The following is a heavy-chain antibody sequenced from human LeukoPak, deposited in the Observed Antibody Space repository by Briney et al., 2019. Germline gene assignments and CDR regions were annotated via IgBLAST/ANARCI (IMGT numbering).Heavy chain of an antibody. D-gene: IGHD5-18*01. V-gene: IGHV1-18*01. CDR2: ISAYNGNT. CDR3: ARDGRGVQLWFAFDI. CDR1: GYTFTSYG. J-gene: IGHJ3*02. Sequence: ASVKVSCKASGYTFTSYGISWVRQAPGQGLEWMGWISAYNGNTNYAQRLQDRVTMTTDTSTSTGYMELRSLRSDDTAIYYCARDGRGVQLWFAFDIWGQGTMVTVSS.